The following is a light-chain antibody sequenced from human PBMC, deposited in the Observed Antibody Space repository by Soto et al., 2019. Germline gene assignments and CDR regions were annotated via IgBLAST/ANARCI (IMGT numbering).Light chain of an antibody. J-gene: IGKJ2*01. Sequence: EIVMTQSPATLSVSPGERATLTCRASQSVSSSLAWYQQKPGQAPRLLIYGASTRATGIPARFSGSRSGTEFTLTISSLQSEDFAVYYCQQYNNWPLYTFGQGTKVDI. V-gene: IGKV3-15*01. CDR3: QQYNNWPLYT. CDR1: QSVSSS. CDR2: GAS.